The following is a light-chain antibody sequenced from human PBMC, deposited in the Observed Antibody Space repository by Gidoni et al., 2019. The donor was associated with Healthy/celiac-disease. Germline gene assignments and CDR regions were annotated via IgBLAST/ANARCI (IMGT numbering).Light chain of an antibody. J-gene: IGKJ4*01. CDR1: QSVSSSY. V-gene: IGKV3-20*01. CDR2: GAS. CDR3: QQYGSSLLT. Sequence: EIVLTQSPGTLSLSPGERATLSCRASQSVSSSYLAWYQQKPGQAPRLLIYGASSRATGIPDMFSGSGSGTDFPLTISRLEPEDFAVYYCQQYGSSLLTFGGGTKVEIK.